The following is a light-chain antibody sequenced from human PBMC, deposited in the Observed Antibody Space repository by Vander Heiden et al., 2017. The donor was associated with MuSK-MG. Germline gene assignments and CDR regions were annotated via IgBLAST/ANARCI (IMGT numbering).Light chain of an antibody. J-gene: IGKJ4*01. Sequence: DIQMTQSPSSLSASVGDRVTITCRASQSISSYLNWYQQKPGKAPKLLIYAASSLRSGVPSRFSGSGPGTDFTLTISRLQPEDFATYYCQQSDSTPLTFGGGTKVEIK. V-gene: IGKV1-39*01. CDR1: QSISSY. CDR3: QQSDSTPLT. CDR2: AAS.